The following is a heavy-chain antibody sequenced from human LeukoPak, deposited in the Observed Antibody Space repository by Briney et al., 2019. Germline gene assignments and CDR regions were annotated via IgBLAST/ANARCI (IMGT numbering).Heavy chain of an antibody. Sequence: PGGSLRLSCAASGFSFSNYGINWVRQAPGKGLEWVSSISSSSSYIYYADSVKGRFTISRDNAKNSLYLQMNSLRAEDTAVYYCARAYDFWSGYPHYYYYGMDVWGQGTTVTVSS. J-gene: IGHJ6*02. CDR2: ISSSSSYI. V-gene: IGHV3-21*01. CDR3: ARAYDFWSGYPHYYYYGMDV. CDR1: GFSFSNYG. D-gene: IGHD3-3*01.